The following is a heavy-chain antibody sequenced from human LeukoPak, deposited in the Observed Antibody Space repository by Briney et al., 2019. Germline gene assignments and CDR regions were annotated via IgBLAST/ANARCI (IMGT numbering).Heavy chain of an antibody. CDR3: AKDADGTTGY. CDR2: ISGSGGST. V-gene: IGHV3-23*01. CDR1: GFTFSSYA. D-gene: IGHD1-1*01. Sequence: GGSLRLSCVASGFTFSSYAMSWVRQAPGKGLEWVSAISGSGGSTYYADSVKGRFTISRDNSKNMLYLQMSSLRAEDTAVYYCAKDADGTTGYWGQGTLVTVSS. J-gene: IGHJ4*02.